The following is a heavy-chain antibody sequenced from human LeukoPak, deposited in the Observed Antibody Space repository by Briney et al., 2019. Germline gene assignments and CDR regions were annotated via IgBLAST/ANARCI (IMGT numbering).Heavy chain of an antibody. Sequence: SQTLSLTFAISGDSVSSNSAAWSWIRQSPSRGLEWLGRTYYRSKWYNDYAVSVKSQILINPDTSKNQFSLQLNSVTPEDTAVYYCARDDRGSSWRLYYYYYMDVWGKGTTVTVSS. D-gene: IGHD6-13*01. CDR2: TYYRSKWYN. CDR3: ARDDRGSSWRLYYYYYMDV. V-gene: IGHV6-1*01. CDR1: GDSVSSNSAA. J-gene: IGHJ6*03.